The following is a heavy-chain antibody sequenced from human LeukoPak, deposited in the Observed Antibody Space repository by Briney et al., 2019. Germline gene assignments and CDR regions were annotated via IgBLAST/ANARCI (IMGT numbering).Heavy chain of an antibody. D-gene: IGHD3-3*01. CDR1: GYTFTSYG. V-gene: IGHV1-18*01. J-gene: IGHJ4*02. Sequence: ASVKVSCKASGYTFTSYGITWVRQAPGQGLEWMGWISASDGYATYAQKLQGRVTMTTDTPTSTAYMELGSLRSDDTAVYSCARAPPGFTFGPGDYWGQGTLVTVSS. CDR2: ISASDGYA. CDR3: ARAPPGFTFGPGDY.